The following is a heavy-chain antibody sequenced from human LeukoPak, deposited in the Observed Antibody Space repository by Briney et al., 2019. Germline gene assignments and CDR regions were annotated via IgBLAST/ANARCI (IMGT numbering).Heavy chain of an antibody. D-gene: IGHD6-19*01. V-gene: IGHV3-21*01. CDR1: GFTFSLYS. CDR3: AREPVAGTAPR. Sequence: PGGSLRLSCAASGFTFSLYSMNWVRQAPGKGLEWVSSISSSSTYIYYADSVKGRFAISRDNAKNSLYLQMNSLTAEDTAVYYCAREPVAGTAPRWGQGTLVTVSS. CDR2: ISSSSTYI. J-gene: IGHJ4*02.